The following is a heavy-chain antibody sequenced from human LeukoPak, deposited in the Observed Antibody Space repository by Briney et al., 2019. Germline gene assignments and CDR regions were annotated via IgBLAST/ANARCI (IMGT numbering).Heavy chain of an antibody. Sequence: GGSLRLSCAAPGFTFSSYAMSWVRQAPGKGLEWVAFIRYDGSNKYYADSVKGRFTISRDNSKNMLYLQMNSLRAEDTAVYYCAKEWEAYCGCDCYSAFDYWGQGTLVTVSS. CDR3: AKEWEAYCGCDCYSAFDY. D-gene: IGHD2-21*01. V-gene: IGHV3-30*02. CDR2: IRYDGSNK. CDR1: GFTFSSYA. J-gene: IGHJ4*02.